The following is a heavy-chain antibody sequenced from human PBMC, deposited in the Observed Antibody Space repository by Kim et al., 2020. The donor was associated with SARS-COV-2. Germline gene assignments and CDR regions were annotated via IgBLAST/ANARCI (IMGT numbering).Heavy chain of an antibody. Sequence: GGSLRLSCTASGFTFGDSAMSWFRQAPGKGLEWVGFIRSKAYGGTTEYAASVKGRFTISRDDSKSIGYLQMNSLKTEDTAVYYCTSGYNSGWGRSFDYWGQGTLVTVSS. V-gene: IGHV3-49*03. J-gene: IGHJ4*02. CDR2: IRSKAYGGTT. CDR1: GFTFGDSA. CDR3: TSGYNSGWGRSFDY. D-gene: IGHD6-19*01.